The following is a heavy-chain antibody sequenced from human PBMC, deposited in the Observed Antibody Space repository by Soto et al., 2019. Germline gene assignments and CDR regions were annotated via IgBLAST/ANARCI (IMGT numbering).Heavy chain of an antibody. V-gene: IGHV3-11*05. D-gene: IGHD6-13*01. CDR1: GFTFSDYY. CDR3: ASFRQQLVRVNY. Sequence: QVQLVESGGGLVKPGGSLRLSCAASGFTFSDYYMSWIRQAPGKGLEWVSYISSSSSYTNYADSVKGRFTISRDNAKNSLYLQMNSLRAEDTAVYYCASFRQQLVRVNYWGQGTLVTVSS. J-gene: IGHJ4*02. CDR2: ISSSSSYT.